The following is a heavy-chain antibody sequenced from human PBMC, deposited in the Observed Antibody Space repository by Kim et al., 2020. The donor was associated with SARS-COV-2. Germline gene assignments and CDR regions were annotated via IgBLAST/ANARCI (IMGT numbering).Heavy chain of an antibody. Sequence: SETLSLTCAVYGGSFSGYYWSWIRQPPGKGLEWIGEINHSGSTNYNPSLKSRVTISVDTSKNQFSLKLSSVTAADTAVYYCARVTVVTRSYYYGMDVWGQGTTVTVSS. CDR3: ARVTVVTRSYYYGMDV. J-gene: IGHJ6*02. CDR2: INHSGST. CDR1: GGSFSGYY. D-gene: IGHD2-21*02. V-gene: IGHV4-34*01.